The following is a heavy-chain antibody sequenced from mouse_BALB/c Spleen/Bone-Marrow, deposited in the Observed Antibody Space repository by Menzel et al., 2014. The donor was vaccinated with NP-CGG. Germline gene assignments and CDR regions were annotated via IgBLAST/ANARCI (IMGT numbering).Heavy chain of an antibody. Sequence: QVQLKESGPELVKPGALVKISCKASGYTFTSYDINWVKQRPGLGLEWIGWIYPGDGSTKYNEKFKGKATLTADKSSSTAYMQLSSLTSENSAVYFCARSGDSSGYGFAYWGQGTLVTVSA. CDR3: ARSGDSSGYGFAY. D-gene: IGHD3-2*01. CDR1: GYTFTSYD. V-gene: IGHV1S56*01. J-gene: IGHJ3*01. CDR2: IYPGDGST.